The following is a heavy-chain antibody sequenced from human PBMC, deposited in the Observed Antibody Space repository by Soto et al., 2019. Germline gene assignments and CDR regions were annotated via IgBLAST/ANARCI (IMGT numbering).Heavy chain of an antibody. CDR1: GGSISSSNW. D-gene: IGHD3-22*01. J-gene: IGHJ3*02. Sequence: QVQLQESGPGLVKPSGTLSLTCAVSGGSISSSNWWSWVRQPPGKGLEWIGEIYHSGSTNYNPSLKSRVTISVDKSKNQFSLKLSSVTAAATAVYYCARRGYYDSSGYYPLDACDIWGQGTMVTVSS. V-gene: IGHV4-4*02. CDR3: ARRGYYDSSGYYPLDACDI. CDR2: IYHSGST.